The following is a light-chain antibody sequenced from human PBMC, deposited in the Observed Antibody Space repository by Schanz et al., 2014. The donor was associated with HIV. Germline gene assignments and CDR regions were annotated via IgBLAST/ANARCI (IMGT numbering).Light chain of an antibody. CDR2: EVS. V-gene: IGLV2-8*01. Sequence: QSALTQPASVSGSPGQSITVSCTGASSDFGRNKYVSWYQQHPGKAPKLMIFEVSKRPSGVPDRFSGSKSGNTASLTVSGLQADDEADYYCCSYAGSSTPYVFGAGTKLTVL. CDR3: CSYAGSSTPYV. J-gene: IGLJ1*01. CDR1: SSDFGRNKY.